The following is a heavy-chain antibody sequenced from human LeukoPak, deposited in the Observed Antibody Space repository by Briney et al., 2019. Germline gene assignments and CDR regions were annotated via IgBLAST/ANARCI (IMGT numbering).Heavy chain of an antibody. V-gene: IGHV3-7*01. D-gene: IGHD3-9*01. Sequence: PGGSLRLSCAASGFTFSSYWMSWVRQAPGKGLEWVANIKQDGSEKYYVDSVKGRFTISRDNAKNSLYLQMNSLRAEDTAVYYCASSRRYFDWFLWGQGTLVTVSS. CDR1: GFTFSSYW. CDR3: ASSRRYFDWFL. J-gene: IGHJ4*02. CDR2: IKQDGSEK.